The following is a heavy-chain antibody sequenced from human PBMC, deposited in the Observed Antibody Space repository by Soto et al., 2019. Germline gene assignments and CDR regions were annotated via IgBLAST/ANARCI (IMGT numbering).Heavy chain of an antibody. J-gene: IGHJ6*03. CDR1: GFTFSNAW. D-gene: IGHD3-16*01. CDR2: IKSKTDGGTT. Sequence: EVQLVESGGGLVKPGGSLRLSCAASGFTFSNAWMSWVRQAPGTGLEWVGRIKSKTDGGTTDYAAPVKGRFTISRDDSKNTLDLQMNSLKTEDTAVYYCTTGFNLSVMYYYYYMDVGGKGTTVTFS. V-gene: IGHV3-15*01. CDR3: TTGFNLSVMYYYYYMDV.